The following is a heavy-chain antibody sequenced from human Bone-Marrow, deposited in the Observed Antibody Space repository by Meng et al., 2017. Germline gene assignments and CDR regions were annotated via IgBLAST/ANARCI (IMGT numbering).Heavy chain of an antibody. Sequence: GESLKISCKASGYTFSTSWIAWVRQMPGKGLEWMGIIFPADSDTRYSPSFQGQVTISADKSISTAYLQWSSLKASDTATYYCARLTSGSQSSIDYWGQGTLVTVSS. J-gene: IGHJ4*02. V-gene: IGHV5-51*01. CDR2: IFPADSDT. CDR1: GYTFSTSW. CDR3: ARLTSGSQSSIDY. D-gene: IGHD1-26*01.